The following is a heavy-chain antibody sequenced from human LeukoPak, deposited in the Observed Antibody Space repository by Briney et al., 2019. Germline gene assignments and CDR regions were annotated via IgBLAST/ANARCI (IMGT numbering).Heavy chain of an antibody. V-gene: IGHV3-66*01. Sequence: PGGSLRLSCAASGFTFSSYAMSWVRQAPGKGLEWVSVIYSGGSTYYADSVKGRFTISRDNSKNTLYLQMNSLRAEDTAVYYCARDLDSSGWYASEYWGQGTLVTVSS. D-gene: IGHD6-19*01. CDR1: GFTFSSYA. CDR2: IYSGGST. CDR3: ARDLDSSGWYASEY. J-gene: IGHJ4*02.